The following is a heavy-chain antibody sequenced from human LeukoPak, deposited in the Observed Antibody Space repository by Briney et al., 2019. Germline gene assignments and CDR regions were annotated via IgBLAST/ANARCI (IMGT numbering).Heavy chain of an antibody. CDR3: ARDTAYYDSSGYSDRPFDY. J-gene: IGHJ4*02. D-gene: IGHD3-22*01. V-gene: IGHV3-21*01. Sequence: RGSLRLSCAASGFTFSSYSMNWVRQAPGKGLEWVSSISSSSSYIYYADSVKGRFTISRDNAKNSLYLQMNSLRAEDTAVYYCARDTAYYDSSGYSDRPFDYWGQGTLVTVSS. CDR1: GFTFSSYS. CDR2: ISSSSSYI.